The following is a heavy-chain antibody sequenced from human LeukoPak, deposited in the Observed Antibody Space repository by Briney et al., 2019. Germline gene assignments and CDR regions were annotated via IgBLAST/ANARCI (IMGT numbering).Heavy chain of an antibody. Sequence: SETLSLTCAVYGGSFSGYYWSWIRQPPGKGLEWIGEINHSGSTNYNPSLKSRVTISVDTSKNQFSLKLSSVTAADTAVYYCARRGRGAGDYRGQGTLVTVSS. CDR3: ARRGRGAGDY. J-gene: IGHJ4*02. CDR2: INHSGST. CDR1: GGSFSGYY. D-gene: IGHD3-10*01. V-gene: IGHV4-34*01.